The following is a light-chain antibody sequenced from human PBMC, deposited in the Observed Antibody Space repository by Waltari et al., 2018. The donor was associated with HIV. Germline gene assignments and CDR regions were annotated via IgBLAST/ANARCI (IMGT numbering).Light chain of an antibody. Sequence: QSALTQPASVSGSPGQSITISCTGTSRDVGGYNYVSWYQQHPGKAPKPLIYEVSNRPSGISNRFSGSKSGNTASLTISGLQAEDEADYYCCSYASSTTLDVFGGGTKLTVL. CDR1: SRDVGGYNY. V-gene: IGLV2-14*01. CDR3: CSYASSTTLDV. J-gene: IGLJ2*01. CDR2: EVS.